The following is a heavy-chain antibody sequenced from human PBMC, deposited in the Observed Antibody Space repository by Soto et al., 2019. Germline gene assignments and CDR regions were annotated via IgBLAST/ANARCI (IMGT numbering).Heavy chain of an antibody. D-gene: IGHD2-15*01. J-gene: IGHJ3*02. V-gene: IGHV3-30-3*01. CDR2: ISYDGSNK. CDR1: GFTFSSYA. CDR3: ARTQVVVAAPGAFDI. Sequence: VGSLRLSCAASGFTFSSYAMHWVRQAPGKGLEWVAVISYDGSNKYHADSVKGRFTISRDNSKNTLYLQMNSLRAEDTAVYYCARTQVVVAAPGAFDIWGQGTMVTVSS.